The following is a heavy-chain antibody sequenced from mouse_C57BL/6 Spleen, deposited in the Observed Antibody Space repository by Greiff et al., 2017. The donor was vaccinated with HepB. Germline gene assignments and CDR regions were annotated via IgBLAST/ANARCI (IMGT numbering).Heavy chain of an antibody. V-gene: IGHV5-15*01. CDR3: ARDDFYAMDY. CDR1: GFTFSDYG. Sequence: EVKLMESGGGLVQPGGSLKLSCAASGFTFSDYGMAWVRQAPRKGPEWVAFISNLAYSIYYADTVTGRFTISRENAKNTLYLEMSSLRSEDTAMYYCARDDFYAMDYWGQGTSVTVSS. CDR2: ISNLAYSI. J-gene: IGHJ4*01.